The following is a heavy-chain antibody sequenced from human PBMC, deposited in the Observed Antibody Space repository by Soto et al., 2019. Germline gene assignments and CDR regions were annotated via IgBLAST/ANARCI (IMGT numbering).Heavy chain of an antibody. CDR2: TYYRCKWYN. CDR3: ARGVSYYYYYGMDV. J-gene: IGHJ6*02. Sequence: PSQTLSLPCALSGVSVSSNRDAWNWIRQPPSRGIEWLGRTYYRCKWYNDYAVDVKSRITINPDTSKNQVSLQLNSVTHEDTAVYYCARGVSYYYYYGMDVWGQGTTVTVS. D-gene: IGHD6-13*01. V-gene: IGHV6-1*01. CDR1: GVSVSSNRDA.